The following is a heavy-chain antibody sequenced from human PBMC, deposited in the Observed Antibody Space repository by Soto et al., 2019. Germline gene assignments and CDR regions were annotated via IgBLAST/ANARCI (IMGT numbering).Heavy chain of an antibody. CDR3: ARGGYSYGYYYYGMDV. V-gene: IGHV4-34*01. CDR1: GGSFSGYY. D-gene: IGHD5-18*01. J-gene: IGHJ6*02. Sequence: SETLSLTCAVYGGSFSGYYWSWIRQPPGKGLEWIGEINHSGSTNYNPSLKSRVTISVDTSKNQFSLKLSSVTAADTAVYYCARGGYSYGYYYYGMDVWGQGTTVTVSS. CDR2: INHSGST.